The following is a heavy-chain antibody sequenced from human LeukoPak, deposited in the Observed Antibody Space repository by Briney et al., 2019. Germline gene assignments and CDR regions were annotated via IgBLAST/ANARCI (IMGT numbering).Heavy chain of an antibody. D-gene: IGHD3-16*01. Sequence: PGESLKISCKGSGYSFTSYWIGWVRQMPGKGLEWMGIIYPGDSDTRYSPSFQGQVTISADKSISTAYLQWSSLKASDTAMYYCARTPDQGGYDYVWGSSYYFDYWGQGTLVTVSS. CDR2: IYPGDSDT. CDR1: GYSFTSYW. J-gene: IGHJ4*02. V-gene: IGHV5-51*01. CDR3: ARTPDQGGYDYVWGSSYYFDY.